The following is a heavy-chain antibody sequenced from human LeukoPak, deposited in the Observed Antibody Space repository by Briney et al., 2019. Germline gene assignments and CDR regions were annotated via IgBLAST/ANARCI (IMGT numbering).Heavy chain of an antibody. J-gene: IGHJ2*01. CDR1: GYTFTGYY. D-gene: IGHD6-6*01. Sequence: GASVKVSCKASGYTFTGYYMHWVRQAPGQGLEWMGRINPNSGGTNYAQKFQGRVTMTRDTSISTAYMELSRLRSDDTAVYYCAREYSSSPWYFDVWGRGTRVTVSS. CDR2: INPNSGGT. V-gene: IGHV1-2*06. CDR3: AREYSSSPWYFDV.